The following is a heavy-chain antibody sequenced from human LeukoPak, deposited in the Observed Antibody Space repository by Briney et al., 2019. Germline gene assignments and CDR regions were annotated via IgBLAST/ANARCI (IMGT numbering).Heavy chain of an antibody. CDR1: GFTFSSYW. V-gene: IGHV3-7*01. D-gene: IGHD6-19*01. CDR2: IKQEVSEK. CDR3: AREQWLSY. Sequence: GGSLRLSCAASGFTFSSYWMSWVRQAPGKGREWVANIKQEVSEKYYVDSVKGRFTISRDNAKNSLYLQMNSLRGEETAVYYCAREQWLSYWGAESLLTVSS. J-gene: IGHJ4*02.